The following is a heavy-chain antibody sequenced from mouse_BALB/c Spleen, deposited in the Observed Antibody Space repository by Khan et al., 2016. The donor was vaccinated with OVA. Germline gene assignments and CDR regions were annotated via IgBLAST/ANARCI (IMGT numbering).Heavy chain of an antibody. V-gene: IGHV5-12-1*01. Sequence: EVELVESGGGLVKPGGSLKLSCTASGFAFSSYDMSWVRQTPEKRLEWVAYISSGGDNTYSPDTVKGRFTISRDNAKNTLYLQMSSLKSEDTAIYYCTRRPGYFDFWGAGTTVTVSS. CDR3: TRRPGYFDF. CDR2: ISSGGDNT. CDR1: GFAFSSYD. J-gene: IGHJ1*01.